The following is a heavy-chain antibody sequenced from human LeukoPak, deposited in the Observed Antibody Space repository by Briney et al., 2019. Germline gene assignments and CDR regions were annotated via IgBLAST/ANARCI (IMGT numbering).Heavy chain of an antibody. CDR3: AKGSATTVVTIDY. J-gene: IGHJ4*02. Sequence: QAGGSLRPSCAASGFTLSSYGMHWVRQAPGKGLEWVAVISSDGSDKYYADSVKGRFTISRDNSKNTMYLQMNSLRDEDTAVYYCAKGSATTVVTIDYWGQGTLVTVSS. V-gene: IGHV3-30*18. D-gene: IGHD4-23*01. CDR1: GFTLSSYG. CDR2: ISSDGSDK.